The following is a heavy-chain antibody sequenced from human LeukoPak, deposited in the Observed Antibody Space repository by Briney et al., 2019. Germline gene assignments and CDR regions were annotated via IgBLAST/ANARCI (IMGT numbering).Heavy chain of an antibody. D-gene: IGHD2-15*01. V-gene: IGHV1-18*04. J-gene: IGHJ4*02. CDR3: AGGYCSGGSCDVFDY. CDR2: ISAYNGNT. CDR1: GYTFTGYY. Sequence: ASVKVSCKASGYTFTGYYMHWVRQAPGQGLEWMGWISAYNGNTNYAQKLQGRVTMTTDTSTSTAYMELRSLRSDDTAVYYCAGGYCSGGSCDVFDYWGQGTLVTVSS.